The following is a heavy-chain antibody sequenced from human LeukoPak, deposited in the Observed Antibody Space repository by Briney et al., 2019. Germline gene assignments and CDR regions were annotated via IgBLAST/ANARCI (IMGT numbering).Heavy chain of an antibody. D-gene: IGHD6-19*01. J-gene: IGHJ4*02. CDR2: IRTYNGDT. CDR1: GYTFTNYA. V-gene: IGHV1-18*01. CDR3: ASTRRAAVAGRFDS. Sequence: ASVKVSCKASGYTFTNYAISWVRQAPGQGLEWMGCIRTYNGDTNYAQKIQGRVTLTTDTSTSTAYMELRSLRSDDTAVYYCASTRRAAVAGRFDSWGQGTLVTVSS.